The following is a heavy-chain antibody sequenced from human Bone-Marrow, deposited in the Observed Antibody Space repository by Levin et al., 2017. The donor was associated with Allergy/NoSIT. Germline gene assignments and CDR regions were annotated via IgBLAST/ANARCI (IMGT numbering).Heavy chain of an antibody. D-gene: IGHD3-10*01. J-gene: IGHJ4*02. CDR1: GFTFSSYA. V-gene: IGHV3-30-3*01. CDR2: ISYDGSNK. Sequence: GGSLRLSCAASGFTFSSYAMHWVRQAPGKGLEWVAVISYDGSNKYYADSVKGRFTISRDNSKNTLYLQMNSLRAEDTAVYYCARDMLGSGSYSLFYWGQGTLVTVSS. CDR3: ARDMLGSGSYSLFY.